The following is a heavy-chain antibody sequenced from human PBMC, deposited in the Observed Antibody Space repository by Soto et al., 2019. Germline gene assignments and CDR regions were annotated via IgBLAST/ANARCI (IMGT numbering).Heavy chain of an antibody. V-gene: IGHV4-30-4*01. Sequence: QVQLQESGPGLVKPSQTLSLTCTVSGGSISSGDYYWSWIRQPPGKGLEWIGYIYYSGSTYYNPSLKSRVTIAVDTSKNQFSLKLSSVTAADTAVYYCARGIAAAGYYFDYWGQGTLVTVSS. CDR1: GGSISSGDYY. CDR3: ARGIAAAGYYFDY. D-gene: IGHD6-13*01. J-gene: IGHJ4*02. CDR2: IYYSGST.